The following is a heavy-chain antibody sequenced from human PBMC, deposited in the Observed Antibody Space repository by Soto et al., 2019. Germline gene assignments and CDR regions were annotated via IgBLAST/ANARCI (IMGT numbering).Heavy chain of an antibody. CDR2: ISSSGSTI. CDR3: ARQAPSITIFGVANRGPLDV. J-gene: IGHJ6*02. V-gene: IGHV3-11*01. CDR1: GFTFSDYY. Sequence: GGALRLYCAASGFTFSDYYMSWIRKAPGKGLEWVSYISSSGSTIYYADSVKGRFTISRDNAKNSLYLQMNSLRAEDTAVYYCARQAPSITIFGVANRGPLDVWGQGTTVTVSS. D-gene: IGHD3-3*01.